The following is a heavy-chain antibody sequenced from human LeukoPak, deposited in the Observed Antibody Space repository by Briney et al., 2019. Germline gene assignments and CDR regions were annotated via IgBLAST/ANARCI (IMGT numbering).Heavy chain of an antibody. Sequence: GGSLRLSCAASGFTFDDYAMHWVRQAPGKGLEWVSGISWNSGSIGYADSVKCRFTISRDNAKNSLYLQMNSLRAEDTALYYCAKSEMATIPYYFDYWGQGTLVTVSS. J-gene: IGHJ4*02. D-gene: IGHD5-24*01. CDR2: ISWNSGSI. CDR3: AKSEMATIPYYFDY. V-gene: IGHV3-9*01. CDR1: GFTFDDYA.